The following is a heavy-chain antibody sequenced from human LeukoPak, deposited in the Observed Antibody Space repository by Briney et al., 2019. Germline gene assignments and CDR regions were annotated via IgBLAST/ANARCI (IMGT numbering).Heavy chain of an antibody. CDR1: GYTFTSYG. CDR2: VSAYADNT. CDR3: ARDCIGCHGFDY. D-gene: IGHD2-15*01. J-gene: IGHJ4*02. V-gene: IGHV1-18*01. Sequence: ASVKVSCKASGYTFTSYGITWVRQAPGQGLEWMGWVSAYADNTNYVQKIQGRVTMTTDTSTSTAYMEPRSLRSDDTAVYYCARDCIGCHGFDYWGQGTLVTVSS.